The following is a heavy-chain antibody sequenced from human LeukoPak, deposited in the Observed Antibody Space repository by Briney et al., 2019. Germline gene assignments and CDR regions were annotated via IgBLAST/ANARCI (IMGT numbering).Heavy chain of an antibody. Sequence: SQTLSLTCSVSGGSIRRGSYYWSWIRQPAGKGLEWIGFIYYSGSTNYNPSLKSRVTISVDTSKNQFSLKLSSVTAADTAVYYCARVSSNNWYNERGAFDIWGQGTMVTVSS. CDR2: IYYSGST. V-gene: IGHV4-61*10. J-gene: IGHJ3*02. CDR1: GGSIRRGSYY. D-gene: IGHD6-13*01. CDR3: ARVSSNNWYNERGAFDI.